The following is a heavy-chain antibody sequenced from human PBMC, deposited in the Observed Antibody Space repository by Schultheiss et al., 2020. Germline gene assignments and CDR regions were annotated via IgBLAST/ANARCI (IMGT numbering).Heavy chain of an antibody. CDR3: AREGSLLWFGELS. Sequence: GGSLRLSCAVSGLTFTRYWMSWVRQAPGKGLEWVANIKQDGSEKYYVDSVKGRFTISRDNAKNSLYLQMNSLRAEDTAVYYCAREGSLLWFGELSWGQGTLVTVSS. CDR1: GLTFTRYW. CDR2: IKQDGSEK. J-gene: IGHJ5*02. V-gene: IGHV3-7*01. D-gene: IGHD3-10*01.